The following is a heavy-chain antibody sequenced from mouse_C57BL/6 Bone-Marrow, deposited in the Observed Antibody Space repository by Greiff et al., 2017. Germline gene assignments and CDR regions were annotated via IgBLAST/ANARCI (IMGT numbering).Heavy chain of an antibody. D-gene: IGHD2-3*01. CDR2: IWRGGST. V-gene: IGHV2-5*01. J-gene: IGHJ4*01. CDR1: GFSLTSYG. Sequence: VQLQLSGPGLVQPSQSLSITCPVSGFSLTSYGVHWVRQSPGKGLEWLGVIWRGGSTDYNAAFMSRLSITKDNSKSQVFFKMNSLQADDTAIYYCAKFDGYPYAMDYWGQGTSVTVSS. CDR3: AKFDGYPYAMDY.